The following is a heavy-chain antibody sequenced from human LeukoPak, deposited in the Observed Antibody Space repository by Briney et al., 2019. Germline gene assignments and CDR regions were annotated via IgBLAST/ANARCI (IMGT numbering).Heavy chain of an antibody. CDR2: IYPGDSDT. Sequence: GESLKISCKGSGYSFTSYWIGWVRQMPGKGLEWMGIIYPGDSDTRYSPSFQGQVTISADKSISTAYLQWSSLKASDTAMYYCARHVGDSYYYYYYMDVWGKGTTVTVPS. CDR3: ARHVGDSYYYYYYMDV. CDR1: GYSFTSYW. J-gene: IGHJ6*03. V-gene: IGHV5-51*01. D-gene: IGHD2-21*02.